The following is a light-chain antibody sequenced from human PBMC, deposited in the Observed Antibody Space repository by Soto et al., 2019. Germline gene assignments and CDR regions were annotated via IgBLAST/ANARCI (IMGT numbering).Light chain of an antibody. V-gene: IGKV1-39*01. J-gene: IGKJ5*01. CDR3: QQRHMWPIT. Sequence: DFQMPQSPSSLSASVGDRVTITCRASQSISSYLNWYQQKPGKAPKLLIYAASSLQSGVPSRFSGSGSGTDFTLTISSLEPEDSAVYYCQQRHMWPITFGQGTRLEI. CDR2: AAS. CDR1: QSISSY.